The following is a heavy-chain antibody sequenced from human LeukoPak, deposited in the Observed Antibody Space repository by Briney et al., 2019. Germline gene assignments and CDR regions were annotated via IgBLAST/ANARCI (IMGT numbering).Heavy chain of an antibody. V-gene: IGHV1-69*04. CDR3: ARAYVDITIFGVAYYYYGMDV. J-gene: IGHJ6*02. Sequence: GASVKVSCKASGGTFSSYAISWVRQAPGQGLEWMGRIIPILGIANYAQKFQGRVTITADKSTSTAYVELSSLRSEDTAVYYCARAYVDITIFGVAYYYYGMDVWGQGTTVTVSS. D-gene: IGHD3-3*01. CDR2: IIPILGIA. CDR1: GGTFSSYA.